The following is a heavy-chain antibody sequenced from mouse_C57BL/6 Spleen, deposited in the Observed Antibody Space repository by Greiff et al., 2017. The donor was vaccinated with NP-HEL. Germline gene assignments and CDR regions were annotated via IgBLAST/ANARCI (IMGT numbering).Heavy chain of an antibody. CDR2: IDPSDSYT. V-gene: IGHV1-69*01. Sequence: QVQLKQPGAELVMPGASVKLSCKASGYTFTSYWMHWVKQRPGQGLEWIGEIDPSDSYTNYNQKFKGKSTLTVDKSSSTAYMQLSSLTSEDSAVYYCARRSNPDYWGQGTTLTVSS. J-gene: IGHJ2*01. CDR3: ARRSNPDY. D-gene: IGHD2-5*01. CDR1: GYTFTSYW.